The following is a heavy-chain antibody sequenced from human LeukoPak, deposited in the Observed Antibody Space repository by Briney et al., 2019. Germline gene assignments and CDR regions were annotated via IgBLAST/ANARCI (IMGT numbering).Heavy chain of an antibody. D-gene: IGHD6-19*01. CDR2: ISGRSSST. Sequence: GGSLRLSCAASGSTFSSYAMSWVRQAPGKGLEWVSAISGRSSSTYYADSVKGRFTISRDNSKNTLYLQMNSLRAEDTAVYYCATTPSRGWYFDYWGQGTLVTVSS. CDR1: GSTFSSYA. CDR3: ATTPSRGWYFDY. V-gene: IGHV3-23*01. J-gene: IGHJ4*02.